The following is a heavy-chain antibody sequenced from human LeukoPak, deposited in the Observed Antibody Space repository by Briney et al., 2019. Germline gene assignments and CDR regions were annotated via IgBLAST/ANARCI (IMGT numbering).Heavy chain of an antibody. J-gene: IGHJ6*03. CDR2: INPSGGST. CDR1: GYTFTSYY. CDR3: AKLSSTIFGVDPRYYYMDV. V-gene: IGHV1-46*01. D-gene: IGHD3-3*01. Sequence: ASVKVSCKASGYTFTSYYMHWVRQAPGQGLEWMGIINPSGGSTSYAQKFQGRVTMTRDTSTSTVYMELSSLRAEDTAVYYCAKLSSTIFGVDPRYYYMDVWGKGTTVTVSS.